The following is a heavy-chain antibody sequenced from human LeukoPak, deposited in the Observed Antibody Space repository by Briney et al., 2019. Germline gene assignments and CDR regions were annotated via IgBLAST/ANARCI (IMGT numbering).Heavy chain of an antibody. D-gene: IGHD6-6*01. CDR1: GFTFSNYV. V-gene: IGHV3-23*01. Sequence: GGSLRLSCAASGFTFSNYVMGWVRQPPGEGLQWVSVISVSGITTYYARSVKGRFTISRDNSKNTLYLQMNNLRAEDTAIYYCAKTGLYSSSSRGYFDYWGQGTVVTVSS. CDR2: ISVSGITT. J-gene: IGHJ4*02. CDR3: AKTGLYSSSSRGYFDY.